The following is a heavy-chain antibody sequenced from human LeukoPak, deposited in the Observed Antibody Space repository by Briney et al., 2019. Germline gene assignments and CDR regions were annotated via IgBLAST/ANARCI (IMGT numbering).Heavy chain of an antibody. J-gene: IGHJ3*02. CDR1: GYSSSSGYY. CDR2: IYHSGGTT. Sequence: SETLSLTCTVSGYSSSSGYYWGWIRQSPGKGLEWIGSIYHSGGTTYYNPSLKSRVTISLDTSQNQFSLKLSSVTAADTAVYYCARGVYDYDSSDYTNAFDIWGQGTMDTVSS. V-gene: IGHV4-38-2*02. D-gene: IGHD3-22*01. CDR3: ARGVYDYDSSDYTNAFDI.